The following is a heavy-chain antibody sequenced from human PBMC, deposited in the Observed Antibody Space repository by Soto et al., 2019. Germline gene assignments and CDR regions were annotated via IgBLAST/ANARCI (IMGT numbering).Heavy chain of an antibody. Sequence: PGGSLRLSCAASGFPFSTYWMHWVRQAPGKGPVWVSRINNDGSTTRYADSVKGRFTISRDNAKNTLYLQMNSLRAEDTAVYYCASQGLYYYGLDVWGQGTKVTVSS. J-gene: IGHJ6*02. CDR3: ASQGLYYYGLDV. CDR2: INNDGSTT. CDR1: GFPFSTYW. V-gene: IGHV3-74*01.